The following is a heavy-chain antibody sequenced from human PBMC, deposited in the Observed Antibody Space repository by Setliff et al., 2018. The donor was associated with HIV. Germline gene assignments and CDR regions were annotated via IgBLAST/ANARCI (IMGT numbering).Heavy chain of an antibody. CDR1: GGSISSHY. Sequence: SETLSLTCTVSGGSISSHYWSWIRQPPGKELEWIGYIFHSGSTNYNPSLKSRVTISVDTSKNQFSLNLTSVTAADTAVYYCARSVARDYWYFGHWGRGTLVTVSS. V-gene: IGHV4-59*11. CDR3: ARSVARDYWYFGH. J-gene: IGHJ2*01. D-gene: IGHD6-6*01. CDR2: IFHSGST.